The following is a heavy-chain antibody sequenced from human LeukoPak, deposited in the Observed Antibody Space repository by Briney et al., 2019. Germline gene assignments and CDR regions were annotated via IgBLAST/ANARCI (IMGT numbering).Heavy chain of an antibody. CDR3: ARGETQLSFDY. D-gene: IGHD2-2*01. CDR1: GFTFDDYA. V-gene: IGHV3-9*01. CDR2: ISWNSGSI. Sequence: PGGSLRLSCAASGFTFDDYAMHWVRQAPGKGLEWVSGISWNSGSIGYADSVKGRFTISRDNSKNTLYLQMNSLRAEDTAVYYCARGETQLSFDYWGQGTLVTVSS. J-gene: IGHJ4*02.